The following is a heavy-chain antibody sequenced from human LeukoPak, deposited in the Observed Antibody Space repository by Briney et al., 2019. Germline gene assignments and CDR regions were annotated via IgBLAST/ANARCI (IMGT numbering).Heavy chain of an antibody. V-gene: IGHV3-7*01. Sequence: PGGSLSLSCAASGFTFSSYWRSWVRQAPGKGLEWVANIKQDGSEKYYVDSVKGRFTISRDNAKNSLYLQMNSLRAEDTAVYYCASPKYGNYYYYGMDVWGQGTTVTVSS. CDR2: IKQDGSEK. J-gene: IGHJ6*02. CDR1: GFTFSSYW. D-gene: IGHD1-26*01. CDR3: ASPKYGNYYYYGMDV.